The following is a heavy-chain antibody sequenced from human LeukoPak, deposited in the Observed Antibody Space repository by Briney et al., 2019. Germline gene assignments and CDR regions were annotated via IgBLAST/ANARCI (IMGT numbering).Heavy chain of an antibody. CDR1: GFTFGSYW. CDR2: IKRDGSEE. J-gene: IGHJ4*02. Sequence: GGSLRLSCAGSGFTFGSYWMSWVRQAPGKRLEWVASIKRDGSEEYYVDSVKGRFTISRDNAKNTLYLQMNSLRAEDTAVYYCAKVVARMGWGDYWGQGTLVTVSS. D-gene: IGHD6-6*01. CDR3: AKVVARMGWGDY. V-gene: IGHV3-7*03.